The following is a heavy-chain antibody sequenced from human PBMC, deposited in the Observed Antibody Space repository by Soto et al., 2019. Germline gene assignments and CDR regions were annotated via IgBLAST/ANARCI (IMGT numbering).Heavy chain of an antibody. CDR3: VKDRNPTGWCTES. J-gene: IGHJ5*02. CDR2: ISWNGGVI. V-gene: IGHV3-9*01. CDR1: GFIFDDYA. Sequence: EVQLVESGGGLAQPGRSLRLSCAASGFIFDDYAMHWVRQVPGKGLDWDSTISWNGGVIDYAESVEGRFTISRDNGKNSLYLQMNSLKTEDTALYYCVKDRNPTGWCTESWGQGTLVTVSS. D-gene: IGHD2-8*02.